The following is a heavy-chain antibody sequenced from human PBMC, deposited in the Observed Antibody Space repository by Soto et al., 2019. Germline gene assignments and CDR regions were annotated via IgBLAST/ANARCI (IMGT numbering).Heavy chain of an antibody. CDR2: IIGDGLYT. Sequence: EVQLVESGGGLVQPGGSLILSCAASGFTFSNYWMVWVRQAPRKGLVWVSRIIGDGLYTTDADSVKGRFTISRDNAKKTVYLQMDSLRVEDTAGYYCARGILGSGTANDHWGQGTLVTVSS. D-gene: IGHD3-10*01. CDR1: GFTFSNYW. J-gene: IGHJ4*02. V-gene: IGHV3-74*03. CDR3: ARGILGSGTANDH.